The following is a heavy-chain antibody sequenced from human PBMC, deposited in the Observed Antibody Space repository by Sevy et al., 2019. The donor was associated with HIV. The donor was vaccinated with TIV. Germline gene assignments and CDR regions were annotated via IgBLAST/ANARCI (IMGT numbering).Heavy chain of an antibody. CDR3: AKTSFMDVWNDYYSVYFDF. CDR2: ISFSGSKT. D-gene: IGHD3-3*01. CDR1: GFNFNNYA. Sequence: GGSLRLSCAAAGFNFNNYAMTWVRQAPGKGLEWVSGISFSGSKTYYAGSVKGRFSISRDPSKNTLYLQMNNVRVEDTAVYFCAKTSFMDVWNDYYSVYFDFWGQGTLVTVSS. J-gene: IGHJ4*02. V-gene: IGHV3-23*01.